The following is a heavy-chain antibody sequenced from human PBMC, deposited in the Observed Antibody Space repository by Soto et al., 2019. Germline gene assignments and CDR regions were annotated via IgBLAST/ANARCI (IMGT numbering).Heavy chain of an antibody. D-gene: IGHD1-1*01. Sequence: ASVKVSFKTSGYTFTNFDVNWLRQAAGQGLEWMGWMSPNSENKGYAQKFQGRVSMTRDNSITTAYMELSSLRSEDTAVYYCVRGFGDNWNMGGYNWFDFWGQGTLVTVSS. CDR2: MSPNSENK. V-gene: IGHV1-8*01. CDR1: GYTFTNFD. CDR3: VRGFGDNWNMGGYNWFDF. J-gene: IGHJ5*01.